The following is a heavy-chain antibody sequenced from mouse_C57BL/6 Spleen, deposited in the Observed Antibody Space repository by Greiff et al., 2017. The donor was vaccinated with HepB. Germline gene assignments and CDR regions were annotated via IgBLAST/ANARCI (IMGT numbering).Heavy chain of an antibody. CDR3: ARSPYGSSPWFAY. V-gene: IGHV1-42*01. CDR1: GYSFTGYY. D-gene: IGHD1-1*01. Sequence: VQLQQSGPELVKPGASVKISCKASGYSFTGYYMNWVKQSPEKSLEWIGEINPSTGGTTYNQKFKAKATLTVDKSSSTAYMQLKSLTSEDSAVYYCARSPYGSSPWFAYWGQGTLVTVSA. CDR2: INPSTGGT. J-gene: IGHJ3*01.